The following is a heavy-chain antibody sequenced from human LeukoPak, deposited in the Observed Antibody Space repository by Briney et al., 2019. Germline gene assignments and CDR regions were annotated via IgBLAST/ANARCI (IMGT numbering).Heavy chain of an antibody. V-gene: IGHV3-23*01. Sequence: TGGSLRLSRAASGFTFSSYALSWVRQAPGKGLEWVSAISGSGGSTYYADSVKGRFTISRDNSKNTLYLQMNSLRAEDTAVYYCAKPIAVAGDTYYFDYWGQGTLVTVSS. CDR2: ISGSGGST. CDR3: AKPIAVAGDTYYFDY. D-gene: IGHD6-19*01. CDR1: GFTFSSYA. J-gene: IGHJ4*02.